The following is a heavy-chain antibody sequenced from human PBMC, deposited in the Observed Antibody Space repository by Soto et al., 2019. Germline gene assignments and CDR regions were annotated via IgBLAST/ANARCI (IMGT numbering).Heavy chain of an antibody. CDR2: IVVGSGNT. Sequence: SVKVSCKASGFTFTISAVQCVLQSRGQRLDWIGWIVVGSGNTNYAQKFQERVTITRDMSTSTAYMELSSLRSEDTAVYYCAVSRWLQFDEPTYWGQGALVTVSS. D-gene: IGHD5-12*01. J-gene: IGHJ4*02. V-gene: IGHV1-58*01. CDR3: AVSRWLQFDEPTY. CDR1: GFTFTISA.